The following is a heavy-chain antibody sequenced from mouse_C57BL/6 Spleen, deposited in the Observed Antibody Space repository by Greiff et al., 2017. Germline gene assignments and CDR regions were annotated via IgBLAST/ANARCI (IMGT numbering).Heavy chain of an antibody. CDR1: GYTFTIYW. CDR2: ITPSSGYT. J-gene: IGHJ4*01. D-gene: IGHD1-1*01. Sequence: VKLVESGAELAKPGASVTLSCKASGYTFTIYWMHWVKQRPGQGLEWIGYITPSSGYTKYNQKFKDTATLTADKSSSTAYMQLSSLTYEDSAVYYCARNYYGSSYAMDYWGQGTSVTVSS. CDR3: ARNYYGSSYAMDY. V-gene: IGHV1-7*01.